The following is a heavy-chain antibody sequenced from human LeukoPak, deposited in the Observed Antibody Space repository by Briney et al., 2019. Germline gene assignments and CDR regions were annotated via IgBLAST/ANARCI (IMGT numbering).Heavy chain of an antibody. J-gene: IGHJ3*02. D-gene: IGHD3-22*01. Sequence: SETLSLTCTVSGGSISDYYWTWIRQPPGKGLEWIGHIYYSGNTIYNPSLKSRVTISVDTSKNQFSLKLTSVTTADTAVYYCAGEEYFDSSGYASWRFDIWGQGTMVTVSS. CDR1: GGSISDYY. CDR2: IYYSGNT. CDR3: AGEEYFDSSGYASWRFDI. V-gene: IGHV4-59*01.